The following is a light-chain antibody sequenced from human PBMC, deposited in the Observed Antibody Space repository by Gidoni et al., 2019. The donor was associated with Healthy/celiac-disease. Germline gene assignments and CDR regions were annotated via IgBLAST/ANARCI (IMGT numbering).Light chain of an antibody. CDR1: QSVSSSY. CDR3: QQYGSSPYT. J-gene: IGKJ2*01. V-gene: IGKV3-20*01. Sequence: EIVLTQYQGTLSFSPGERANLSCRASQSVSSSYLAWYQQKPVQASRLLIYCASSMATGIPDMFSGSGSGTDFTLTISRLDPEHFAVYYCQQYGSSPYTFGQGTKLEIK. CDR2: CAS.